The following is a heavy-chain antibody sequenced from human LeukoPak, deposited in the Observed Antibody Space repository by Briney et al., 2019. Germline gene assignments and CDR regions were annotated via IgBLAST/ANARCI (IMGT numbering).Heavy chain of an antibody. D-gene: IGHD3-9*01. Sequence: GGSLRLSCAASGLTFSSYSMNWLRQAPGKGLEWVSYISSSSSTIYYADSVKGRFTISRDNAKNSLYLQMNSLRAEDTAVYYCARRNYVDTLTGYYTTEYFYYMDVWGKGTTVTVSS. CDR2: ISSSSSTI. CDR3: ARRNYVDTLTGYYTTEYFYYMDV. CDR1: GLTFSSYS. V-gene: IGHV3-48*01. J-gene: IGHJ6*03.